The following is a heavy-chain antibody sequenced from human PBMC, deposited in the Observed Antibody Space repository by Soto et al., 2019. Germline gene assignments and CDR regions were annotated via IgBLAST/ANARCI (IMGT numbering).Heavy chain of an antibody. CDR2: IIPIFGTA. D-gene: IGHD5-18*01. CDR1: GGTFSSYA. Sequence: QVQLVQSGAEVKKPGSSVKVSCKASGGTFSSYAISWVRQAPGQGLEWMGGIIPIFGTANYAQKFQGRVTITADESKSTAYMELSSLRSEDTAVYYCARDSAVVDTAMVWYFDLWGRGTLVTVSS. J-gene: IGHJ2*01. CDR3: ARDSAVVDTAMVWYFDL. V-gene: IGHV1-69*01.